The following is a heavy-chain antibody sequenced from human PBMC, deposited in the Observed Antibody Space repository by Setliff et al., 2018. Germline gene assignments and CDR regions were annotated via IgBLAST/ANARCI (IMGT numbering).Heavy chain of an antibody. CDR3: ARDEGSSYFYGMDV. D-gene: IGHD6-13*01. V-gene: IGHV4-34*01. CDR1: GGSFSGYY. CDR2: INHSGST. J-gene: IGHJ6*02. Sequence: SETLSLTCAVYGGSFSGYYWSWIRQPPGKGLEWLGEINHSGSTNCNPSLKSRVTISVDTSKNQFSLKLSSVTAADTAVYYCARDEGSSYFYGMDVWGQGTTVTSP.